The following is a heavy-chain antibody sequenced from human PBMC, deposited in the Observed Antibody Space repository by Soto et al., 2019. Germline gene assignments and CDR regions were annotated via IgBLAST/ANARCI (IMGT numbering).Heavy chain of an antibody. CDR1: GGSFSGYY. Sequence: QVQLQQWGAGLLKPSETLSLTCAVYGGSFSGYYWSWIRQPPGKGLEWIGEINHSGSTNYNPSLKSRLTTSVDTYKNQFSLKLSSVTAADTAVYYCARGPSMGWFDPWGQGTLVTVSS. CDR2: INHSGST. V-gene: IGHV4-34*01. CDR3: ARGPSMGWFDP. D-gene: IGHD3-10*01. J-gene: IGHJ5*02.